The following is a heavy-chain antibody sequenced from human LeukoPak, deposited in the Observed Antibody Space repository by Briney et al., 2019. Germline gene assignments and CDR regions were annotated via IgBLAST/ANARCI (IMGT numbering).Heavy chain of an antibody. CDR1: GFTFSTYS. V-gene: IGHV3-23*01. CDR3: AKDVVPDSGWDLDY. Sequence: QHGGSLRLSCAASGFTFSTYSMTWVHQGPGKGLEWVSSIYPSGDSTFYADSVKGRFTISRDNSKNTLYLQMSSLRTEDTAIYYCAKDVVPDSGWDLDYWGQGTLVTVSS. J-gene: IGHJ4*02. CDR2: IYPSGDST. D-gene: IGHD6-19*01.